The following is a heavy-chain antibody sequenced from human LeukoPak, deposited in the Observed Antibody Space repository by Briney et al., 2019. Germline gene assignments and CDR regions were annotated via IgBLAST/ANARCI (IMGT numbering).Heavy chain of an antibody. D-gene: IGHD6-6*01. CDR3: ASSPKNSSSYFDY. Sequence: SETLSLTCTVSGGSISSYYWSWIRQPPGKGLEWIGYIYCSGSTNYNPSLKSRVTISVDTSKNQLSLKLSSVTAADTAVYYCASSPKNSSSYFDYWGQGTLVTVSS. J-gene: IGHJ4*02. V-gene: IGHV4-59*12. CDR2: IYCSGST. CDR1: GGSISSYY.